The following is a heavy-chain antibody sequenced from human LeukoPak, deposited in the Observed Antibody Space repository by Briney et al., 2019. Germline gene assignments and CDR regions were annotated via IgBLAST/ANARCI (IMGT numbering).Heavy chain of an antibody. CDR2: IYYSGST. D-gene: IGHD3-10*01. Sequence: SETLSLTCAVYGGSFSGYYWSWIRQHPGKGLEWIGYIYYSGSTYYNPSLKSRVTISVDTSKNQFSLKLSSVTAADTAVYYCATGITMVRGVHFDYWGQGTLVTVSS. V-gene: IGHV4-31*11. J-gene: IGHJ4*02. CDR3: ATGITMVRGVHFDY. CDR1: GGSFSGYY.